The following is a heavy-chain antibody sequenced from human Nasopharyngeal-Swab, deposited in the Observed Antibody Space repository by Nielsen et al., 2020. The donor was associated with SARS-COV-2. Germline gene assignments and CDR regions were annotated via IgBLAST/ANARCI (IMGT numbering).Heavy chain of an antibody. Sequence: GGSLRLSCAASGVNIRNTYINWVRQAPGRGLESVSFTYIGGSTTYADSVRGRVTVSTDRSGNTVHLQMNSLRSEDTAIYYCAREGEYGAYDAPDYWGQGTLVTVSS. D-gene: IGHD5-12*01. J-gene: IGHJ4*02. V-gene: IGHV3-53*05. CDR2: TYIGGST. CDR3: AREGEYGAYDAPDY. CDR1: GVNIRNTY.